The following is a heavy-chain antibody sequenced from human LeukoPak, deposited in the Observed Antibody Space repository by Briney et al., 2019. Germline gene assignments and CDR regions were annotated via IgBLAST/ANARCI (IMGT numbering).Heavy chain of an antibody. CDR2: IIPIFGTA. Sequence: SVKVSCKASGYTFTSYGISWVRQAPGQGLEWMGGIIPIFGTANYAQKFQGRVTITADESTSTAYMELSSLRSEDTAVYYCARDVSRSGSGSSPADYWGQGTLVTVSS. D-gene: IGHD3-10*01. CDR1: GYTFTSYG. V-gene: IGHV1-69*13. CDR3: ARDVSRSGSGSSPADY. J-gene: IGHJ4*02.